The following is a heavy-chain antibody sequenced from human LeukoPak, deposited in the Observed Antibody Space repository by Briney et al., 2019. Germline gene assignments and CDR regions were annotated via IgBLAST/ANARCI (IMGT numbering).Heavy chain of an antibody. V-gene: IGHV3-53*01. Sequence: GGSLRLSCAASGFTVSSNYMSWVRQAPGKGLEWVSVIYSGGSTYYADSAKGRFTISRDNSKNTLYLQMNSLRAEDTAVYYCARSGGYSGYDLDFDYWGQGTLVTVSS. CDR1: GFTVSSNY. J-gene: IGHJ4*02. D-gene: IGHD5-12*01. CDR2: IYSGGST. CDR3: ARSGGYSGYDLDFDY.